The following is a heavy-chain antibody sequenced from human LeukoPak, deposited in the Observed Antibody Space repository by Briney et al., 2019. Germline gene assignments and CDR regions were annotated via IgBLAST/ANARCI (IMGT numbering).Heavy chain of an antibody. CDR1: GFTLSTYV. J-gene: IGHJ4*02. CDR3: AKNGGGSCYSFCDY. V-gene: IGHV3-23*01. CDR2: VCGIGDT. D-gene: IGHD2-15*01. Sequence: GGALRLSRAASGFTLSTYVMSWVPPAPGKGREWGSSVCGIGDTNYADTVKGRYSTSRDNSKNTVYLQMGTVRAEDTAVYYCAKNGGGSCYSFCDYWGQGNLVTVSS.